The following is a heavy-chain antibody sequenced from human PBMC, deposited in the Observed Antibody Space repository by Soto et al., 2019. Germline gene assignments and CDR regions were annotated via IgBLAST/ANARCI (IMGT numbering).Heavy chain of an antibody. V-gene: IGHV4-4*02. J-gene: IGHJ5*02. CDR3: ARASVAAVERFDP. Sequence: PSETVSRTCAVSGDSISSDNWWSWVRHSPGKGLEWIGDIYHNENTNYNPSLKSRVTMSLDKPKNKFSLKLSSVTAADTAIYYCARASVAAVERFDPWAQGTMVTVSS. CDR1: GDSISSDNW. CDR2: IYHNENT. D-gene: IGHD6-13*01.